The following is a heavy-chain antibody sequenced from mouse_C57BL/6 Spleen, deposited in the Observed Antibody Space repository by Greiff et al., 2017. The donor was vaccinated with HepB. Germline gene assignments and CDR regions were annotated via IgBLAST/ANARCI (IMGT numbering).Heavy chain of an antibody. J-gene: IGHJ4*01. CDR1: GFTFSDYG. Sequence: EVNLVESGGGLVKPGGSLKLSCAASGFTFSDYGMHWVRQAPEKGLEWVAFISSGSSTIYYADTVKGRFTISRDNAKNTLFLQMTSLRSEDTAMYYCASRYAMDYWGQGTSVTVSS. V-gene: IGHV5-17*01. CDR2: ISSGSSTI. CDR3: ASRYAMDY.